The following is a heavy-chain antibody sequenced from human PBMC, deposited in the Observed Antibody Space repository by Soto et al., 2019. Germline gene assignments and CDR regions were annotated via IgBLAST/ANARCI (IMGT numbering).Heavy chain of an antibody. D-gene: IGHD3-3*01. CDR3: ARGGATLFGVIDS. J-gene: IGHJ4*02. V-gene: IGHV1-46*01. Sequence: GASVKVSCKASGYTFTTYFIHWVRQAPGQGLEWMGRFLASGGNTDYAQRFRGRISMTRDTSTTNTVSLELTSLTSDDTAVYYCARGGATLFGVIDSWGQGTRVTVSS. CDR2: FLASGGNT. CDR1: GYTFTTYF.